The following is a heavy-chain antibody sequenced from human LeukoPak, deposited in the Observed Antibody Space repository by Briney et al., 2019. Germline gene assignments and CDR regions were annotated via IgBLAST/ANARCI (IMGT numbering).Heavy chain of an antibody. CDR2: ISGSGSST. V-gene: IGHV3-23*01. Sequence: GGSLRLSCTASGFTFSSYGMSWVRHAPGKGLEWVSAISGSGSSTYYADSVKGRFTISRDNSKNTLYLQMNSLRAEDTAVYYCAELGITMIGGVWGKGTTVTISS. CDR3: AELGITMIGGV. J-gene: IGHJ6*04. CDR1: GFTFSSYG. D-gene: IGHD3-10*02.